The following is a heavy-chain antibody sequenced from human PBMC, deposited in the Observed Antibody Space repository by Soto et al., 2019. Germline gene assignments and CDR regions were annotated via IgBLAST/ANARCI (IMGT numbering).Heavy chain of an antibody. J-gene: IGHJ4*02. CDR1: GLTFSSYA. CDR3: AKYSGWGLGGWYQEY. V-gene: IGHV3-23*01. Sequence: PGGSLRLSCAASGLTFSSYAMSWVRQAAGKGLEWVSAISGSGGSTYYADSVKGRFTISRDNSKNTLYLQMNSLRAEDTAVFYCAKYSGWGLGGWYQEYWGQGTLVTVSS. CDR2: ISGSGGST. D-gene: IGHD6-19*01.